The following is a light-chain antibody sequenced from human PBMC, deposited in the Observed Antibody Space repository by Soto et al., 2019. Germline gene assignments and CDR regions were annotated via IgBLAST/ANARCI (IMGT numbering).Light chain of an antibody. V-gene: IGKV1-33*01. CDR3: QQYEDLPLT. CDR2: DAS. CDR1: QDISNY. Sequence: DIQMTQSPSSLSASVGDRVTITCQASQDISNYLNWYQQKPGKAPKLLIFDASNLETGVPSRFSGSGSGTDFTFTIHSLQPEDAATYYCQQYEDLPLTFGGGTKVDIK. J-gene: IGKJ4*01.